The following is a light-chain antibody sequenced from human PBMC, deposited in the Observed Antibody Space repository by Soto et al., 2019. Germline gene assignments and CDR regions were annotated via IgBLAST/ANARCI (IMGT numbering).Light chain of an antibody. Sequence: DIQMTQSPSTLSASVRDRVTITCRASQSISSWLAWYQQKPGKAPKLLIYKASSLESGVPSRFSGSGSGTEFTLTISSLQPDDFATYYCQQLRTFGQGTKVEIK. CDR3: QQLRT. V-gene: IGKV1-5*03. CDR1: QSISSW. CDR2: KAS. J-gene: IGKJ1*01.